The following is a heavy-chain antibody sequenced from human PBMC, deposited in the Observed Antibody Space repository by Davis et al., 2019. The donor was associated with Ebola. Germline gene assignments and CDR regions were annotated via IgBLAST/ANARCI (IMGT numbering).Heavy chain of an antibody. CDR3: ARVSSWVGGGDSSVP. CDR1: CYTFTSYG. Sequence: ASVKVSCKTFCYTFTSYGITWVRHAPGQGLEWMGWISAYNGKTSYAQNFQDIVTMTTDTSTTTAYMELRSLTSDDTAVYYCARVSSWVGGGDSSVPWGQGTLVTVSS. V-gene: IGHV1-18*01. D-gene: IGHD3-10*01. J-gene: IGHJ5*02. CDR2: ISAYNGKT.